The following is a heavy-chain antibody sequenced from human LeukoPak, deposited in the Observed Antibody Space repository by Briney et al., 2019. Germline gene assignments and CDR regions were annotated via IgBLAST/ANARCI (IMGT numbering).Heavy chain of an antibody. J-gene: IGHJ6*03. CDR1: GYTFTGYY. CDR3: ARTYYGSGSYYRPYYYYMDV. D-gene: IGHD3-10*01. CDR2: INPNSGGT. Sequence: ASVKVSCKASGYTFTGYYMHWVRQAPGQGLEWMGWINPNSGGTNYAQKFQGRVTMTRDTSISTAYMELSSLRSEDTAVYYCARTYYGSGSYYRPYYYYMDVWGKGTTVTVFS. V-gene: IGHV1-2*02.